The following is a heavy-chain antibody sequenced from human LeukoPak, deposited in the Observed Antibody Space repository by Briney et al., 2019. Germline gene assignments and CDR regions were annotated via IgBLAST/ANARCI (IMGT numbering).Heavy chain of an antibody. Sequence: GGSLRLSCAASGFTFSTSAMHWVRQAPGKGLEWVAVISNDGSNKYYADSVHGRFTISRHNSKKTLYLQMNSLRAEDTEEYYGERGGGTSGWSHMDVWGQGTPVTVSS. V-gene: IGHV3-30-3*01. J-gene: IGHJ6*02. CDR1: GFTFSTSA. CDR3: ERGGGTSGWSHMDV. D-gene: IGHD6-19*01. CDR2: ISNDGSNK.